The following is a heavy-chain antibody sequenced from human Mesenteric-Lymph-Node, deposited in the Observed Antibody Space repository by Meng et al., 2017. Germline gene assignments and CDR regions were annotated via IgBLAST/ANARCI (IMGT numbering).Heavy chain of an antibody. J-gene: IGHJ4*02. CDR3: AKASKPTTVVTHFDY. V-gene: IGHV3-9*01. Sequence: SLKISCAASGFTFVGYAMHWVRQAPGKGLEWVAGIGLNGDNIGYEDSVRGRFTISRDNAKNSLYLQMNSLRPEDTALYYCAKASKPTTVVTHFDYWGQGTLVTVSS. CDR2: IGLNGDNI. D-gene: IGHD4-23*01. CDR1: GFTFVGYA.